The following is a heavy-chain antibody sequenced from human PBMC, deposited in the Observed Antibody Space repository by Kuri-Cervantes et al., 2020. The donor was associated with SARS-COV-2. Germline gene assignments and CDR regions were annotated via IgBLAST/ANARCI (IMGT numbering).Heavy chain of an antibody. D-gene: IGHD6-6*01. CDR3: ARLQSIAASFDY. Sequence: SETLSLTCTVSGGSIRSYYWSWIRQPPGKGLEWIGYVYYSGSTNYNPSLKSRVTISVDTSKNQFSLKLSSVTAADTAVYYCARLQSIAASFDYWGQGTLVTVSS. CDR2: VYYSGST. CDR1: GGSIRSYY. V-gene: IGHV4-59*12. J-gene: IGHJ4*02.